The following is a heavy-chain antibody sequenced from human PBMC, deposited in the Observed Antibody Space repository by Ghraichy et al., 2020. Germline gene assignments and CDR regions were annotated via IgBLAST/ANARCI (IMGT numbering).Heavy chain of an antibody. Sequence: GGSLRLSCAASGFTFSSYGMHWVRQAPGKGLEWVAVISYDGSNKYYADSVKGRFTISRDNSKNTLYLQMNSLRAEDTAVYYCTRGSSSAFDIWGQGTMVTVSS. CDR2: ISYDGSNK. CDR1: GFTFSSYG. V-gene: IGHV3-30*03. D-gene: IGHD1-26*01. J-gene: IGHJ3*02. CDR3: TRGSSSAFDI.